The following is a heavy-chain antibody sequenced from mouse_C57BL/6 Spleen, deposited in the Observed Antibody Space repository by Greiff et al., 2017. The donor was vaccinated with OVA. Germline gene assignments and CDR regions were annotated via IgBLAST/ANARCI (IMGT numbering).Heavy chain of an antibody. CDR3: ARQYFDV. V-gene: IGHV5-6*01. Sequence: EVQLVESGGDLVKPGGSLKLSCAASGFTFSSYGMSWVRQTPDKRLEWVATISSGGSYTYYPDSVKGRFTISRDNAKNTLYLQMSSLKSGDTAMYYCARQYFDVWGTGTTVTVSS. CDR1: GFTFSSYG. CDR2: ISSGGSYT. J-gene: IGHJ1*03.